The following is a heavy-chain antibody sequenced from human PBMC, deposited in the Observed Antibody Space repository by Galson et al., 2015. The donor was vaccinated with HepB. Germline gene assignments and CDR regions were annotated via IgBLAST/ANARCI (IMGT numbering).Heavy chain of an antibody. Sequence: SLRLSCAASGFSFTTYWMHWVRQVPGKGLVWVSRINTDGTSTIYADSVQGRFTISRDNAENTLYLQMNSLRPEDTAFYYCARAGAPHADYRYLGYWGQGTLVTVSS. CDR2: INTDGTST. D-gene: IGHD4-17*01. J-gene: IGHJ4*02. CDR1: GFSFTTYW. V-gene: IGHV3-74*01. CDR3: ARAGAPHADYRYLGY.